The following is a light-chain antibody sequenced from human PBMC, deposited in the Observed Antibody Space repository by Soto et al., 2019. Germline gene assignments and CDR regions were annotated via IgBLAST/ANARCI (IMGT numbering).Light chain of an antibody. V-gene: IGKV3-15*01. Sequence: ETLLTQSPATLSLSPGERATLSCRASQSVSSNLAWYQQKPGQAPRLLIYGASTRATGIPARFSGSGSGTEFTLTISSLQSEDFAVYYCQQYNNWPWTFGQGTKVDIK. J-gene: IGKJ1*01. CDR3: QQYNNWPWT. CDR1: QSVSSN. CDR2: GAS.